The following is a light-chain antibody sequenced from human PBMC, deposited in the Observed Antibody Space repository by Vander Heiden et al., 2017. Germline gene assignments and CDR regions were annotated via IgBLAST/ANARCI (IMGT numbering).Light chain of an antibody. CDR3: SSSAGWVNWL. V-gene: IGLV2-8*01. Sequence: QSALTQPPSASGSPGQSVPIACTGASSVSWYQQHPGKAPRLVIYEVTKRPSGVPDRFSGSKSGNTASLTISGLQADDEADYYCSSSAGWVNWLFGTGTKVTVL. CDR2: EVT. J-gene: IGLJ1*01. CDR1: SS.